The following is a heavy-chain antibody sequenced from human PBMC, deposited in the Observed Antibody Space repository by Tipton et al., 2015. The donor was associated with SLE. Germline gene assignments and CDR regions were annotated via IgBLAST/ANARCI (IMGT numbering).Heavy chain of an antibody. CDR3: AKDTSGGGLYYYYYYMDV. J-gene: IGHJ6*03. CDR1: GFTFSSYA. D-gene: IGHD3-10*01. Sequence: SLRLSCAASGFTFSSYAMSWVRQAPGKGLEWVSAISGSGGSTYYADSVKGRFTISRDNSKNTLYLQMNSLRAEDTAVYYCAKDTSGGGLYYYYYYMDVWGKGTTVTVSS. V-gene: IGHV3-23*01. CDR2: ISGSGGST.